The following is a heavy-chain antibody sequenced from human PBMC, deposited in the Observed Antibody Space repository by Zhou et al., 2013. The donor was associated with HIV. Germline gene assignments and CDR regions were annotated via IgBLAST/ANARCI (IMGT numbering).Heavy chain of an antibody. Sequence: QVQLVQSGAEVKKPGASVRVSCKASGYTFTSYYMHWVRQAPGQGLEWMGIINPSGGSTSYAQKFQGRVTLTRDTSTSTVYMELSSLRSDDTAVYYCARDGGYSSSWYEGPKYFDYWGQGTLVTVSS. D-gene: IGHD6-13*01. CDR1: GYTFTSYY. J-gene: IGHJ4*02. CDR3: ARDGGYSSSWYEGPKYFDY. CDR2: INPSGGST. V-gene: IGHV1-46*03.